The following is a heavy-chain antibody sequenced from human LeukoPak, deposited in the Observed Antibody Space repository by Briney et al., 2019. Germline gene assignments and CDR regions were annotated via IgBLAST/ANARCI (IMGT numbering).Heavy chain of an antibody. J-gene: IGHJ4*02. Sequence: SVKVSCKASGYTFTGYYMHWVRQAPGQGLEWMGRIIPILGIANYAQKFQGRVTITADKSTSTAYMELSSLRSEDTAVYYCARAEMATISYWGQGTLVTVSS. CDR3: ARAEMATISY. CDR1: GYTFTGYY. D-gene: IGHD5-24*01. V-gene: IGHV1-69*04. CDR2: IIPILGIA.